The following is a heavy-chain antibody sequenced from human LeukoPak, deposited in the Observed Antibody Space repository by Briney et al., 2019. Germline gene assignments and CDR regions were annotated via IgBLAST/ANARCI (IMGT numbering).Heavy chain of an antibody. CDR3: ARDLDLGYYDSSGYEGTFDY. J-gene: IGHJ4*02. D-gene: IGHD3-22*01. CDR2: ISYDGSNK. CDR1: GFTFSRYG. V-gene: IGHV3-30*03. Sequence: GGSLRLSCAASGFTFSRYGMHWVRQAPGKGLEWVAVISYDGSNKYYADSVKGRFTISRDNSKNTLYLQMNSLRAEDTAVYYCARDLDLGYYDSSGYEGTFDYWGQGTLVTASS.